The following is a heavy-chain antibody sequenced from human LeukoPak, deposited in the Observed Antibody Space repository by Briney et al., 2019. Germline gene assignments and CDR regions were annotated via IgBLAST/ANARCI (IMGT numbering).Heavy chain of an antibody. CDR3: ARDPIGFYDSLRYFDS. J-gene: IGHJ4*02. V-gene: IGHV3-7*01. D-gene: IGHD3-22*01. CDR2: IKQDGSDK. CDR1: GFTFSSYW. Sequence: GGSLRLSCAASGFTFSSYWMSWVRQAPGKGLEWVANIKQDGSDKYYVDSVKGRFTISRDNAKNSLYLQMNSLRAEDTAVYYCARDPIGFYDSLRYFDSWGQGILGTVSS.